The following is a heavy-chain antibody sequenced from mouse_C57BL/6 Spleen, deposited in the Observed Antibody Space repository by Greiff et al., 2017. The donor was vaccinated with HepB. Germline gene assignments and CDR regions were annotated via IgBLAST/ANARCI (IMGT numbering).Heavy chain of an antibody. D-gene: IGHD1-1*01. CDR3: AIHNYYGSSSLAMDY. J-gene: IGHJ4*01. V-gene: IGHV1-62-2*01. Sequence: QVQLKESGAELVKPGASVKLSCKASGYTFTEYTIHWVKQRSGQGLEWIGWFYPGSGSIKYKEKFKDKATLTADKSSSTVYMELSRLTSEDSAVYFCAIHNYYGSSSLAMDYWGQGTSVTVSS. CDR2: FYPGSGSI. CDR1: GYTFTEYT.